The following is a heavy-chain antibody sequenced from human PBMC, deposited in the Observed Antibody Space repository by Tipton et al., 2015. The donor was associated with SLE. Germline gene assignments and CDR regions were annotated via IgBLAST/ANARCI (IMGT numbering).Heavy chain of an antibody. D-gene: IGHD2-2*02. J-gene: IGHJ3*02. CDR1: GGTFSSYA. CDR2: IIPIFGTA. V-gene: IGHV1-69*05. Sequence: QLVQSGAEVKKPGSSVKVSCKASGGTFSSYAISWVRQAPGQGLEWMGGIIPIFGTANYAQKFQGRVTITTDESTSTAYMELSSLRSEDTAVYCCAVVPAAINAFDIWGQGTMVTASS. CDR3: AVVPAAINAFDI.